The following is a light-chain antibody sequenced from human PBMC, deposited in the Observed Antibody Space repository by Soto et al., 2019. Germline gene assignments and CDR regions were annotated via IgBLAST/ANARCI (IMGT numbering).Light chain of an antibody. CDR1: QSIGTW. J-gene: IGKJ2*01. CDR2: EAS. V-gene: IGKV1-5*03. CDR3: QQYKSYAYT. Sequence: DIQMTQSPSTLSASVGDRVTITCRASQSIGTWLAWYQQKPGKVPNVLIFEASNLESGVPSRFSGSGSGTEFTLTISSLQPDDFATYYCQQYKSYAYTFGQGTKVEIK.